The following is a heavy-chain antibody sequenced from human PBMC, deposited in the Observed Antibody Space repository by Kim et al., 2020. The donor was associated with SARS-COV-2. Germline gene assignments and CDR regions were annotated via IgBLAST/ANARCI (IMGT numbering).Heavy chain of an antibody. CDR2: DSSP. CDR3: ARQVVNDY. V-gene: IGHV5-10-1*01. Sequence: DSSPNYSPSFQGHVTISADKSISTAYLQGSSLKASDTAMYYCARQVVNDYWGQGTLVTVSS. J-gene: IGHJ4*02. D-gene: IGHD2-15*01.